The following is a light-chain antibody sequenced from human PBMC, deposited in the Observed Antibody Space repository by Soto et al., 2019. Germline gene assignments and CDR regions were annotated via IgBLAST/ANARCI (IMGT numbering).Light chain of an antibody. CDR2: DVS. Sequence: QSALTQPASVSGSPGQSITISCTGTSSDVGGYNYVSWYQQHPGKAPKLMIYDVSNRPSGVSNRFSGSKSGNTASLTISGLQAEDDADYYCSSYAGSSTLGVVFGGGTKLTVL. V-gene: IGLV2-14*03. CDR3: SSYAGSSTLGVV. J-gene: IGLJ2*01. CDR1: SSDVGGYNY.